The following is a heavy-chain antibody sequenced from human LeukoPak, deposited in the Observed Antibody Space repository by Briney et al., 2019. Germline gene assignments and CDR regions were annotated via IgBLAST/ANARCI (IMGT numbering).Heavy chain of an antibody. CDR2: IYYSGST. D-gene: IGHD6-6*01. V-gene: IGHV4-59*01. Sequence: NPPETLSLTCTVSGGSISSYYWSWIRQPPGKGLEWIGYIYYSGSTNYNPSLKSRVTISVDTSKNQFSLKLSSVTAADTAVYYCASAYSSSSVIDYWGQGTLVTVSS. CDR3: ASAYSSSSVIDY. J-gene: IGHJ4*02. CDR1: GGSISSYY.